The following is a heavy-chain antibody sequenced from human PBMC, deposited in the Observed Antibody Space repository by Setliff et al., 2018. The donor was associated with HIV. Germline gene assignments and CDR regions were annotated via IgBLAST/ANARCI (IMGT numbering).Heavy chain of an antibody. CDR2: INPNSGGT. CDR1: GYTFTGYY. J-gene: IGHJ4*02. V-gene: IGHV1-2*06. D-gene: IGHD1-20*01. CDR3: ARQLYNSLDF. Sequence: ASVKVSCKASGYTFTGYYMHWVRQAPGQGLEWMGRINPNSGGTNYAQKFQGRVTMTRDTSISTAYLEFSGLRSDDTAVYYCARQLYNSLDFWGQGALVTVSS.